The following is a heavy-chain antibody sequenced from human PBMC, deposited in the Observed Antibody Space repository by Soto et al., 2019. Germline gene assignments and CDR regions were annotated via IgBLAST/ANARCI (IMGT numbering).Heavy chain of an antibody. D-gene: IGHD2-15*01. CDR2: FDPEDGET. CDR1: GYTPTELS. V-gene: IGHV1-24*01. J-gene: IGHJ3*02. Sequence: ASVKVSCKVSGYTPTELSMHWVRQAPAKGLESMGGFDPEDGETIYAQKFQGRLTMTEDTSTDTAYMELSSLRSEDTAVYYCTTTKDCSGDSCYLCGAFDILGQGTMVTV. CDR3: TTTKDCSGDSCYLCGAFDI.